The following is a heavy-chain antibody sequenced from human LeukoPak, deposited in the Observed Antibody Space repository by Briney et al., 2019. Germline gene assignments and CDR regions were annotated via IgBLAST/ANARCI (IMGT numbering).Heavy chain of an antibody. V-gene: IGHV4-34*01. CDR3: AGRQLDRRYCSGTSCRTFDY. Sequence: SETLSLTCAVYGGSFSGYYWSWIRQPPGKGLEWIGEITHSGGTNYNSSLKSRVTISVDTAKNQFSLKLSSVTAADAAVYYCAGRQLDRRYCSGTSCRTFDYWGQGTLVTVSS. D-gene: IGHD2-2*01. CDR1: GGSFSGYY. CDR2: ITHSGGT. J-gene: IGHJ4*02.